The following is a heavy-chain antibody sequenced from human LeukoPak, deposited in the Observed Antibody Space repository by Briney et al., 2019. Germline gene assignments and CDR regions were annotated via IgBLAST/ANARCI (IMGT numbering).Heavy chain of an antibody. J-gene: IGHJ5*02. V-gene: IGHV4-61*02. CDR1: GGSISSGSYY. CDR2: IYTSGST. CDR3: ARGLDIVVVPAAHVGLDP. Sequence: SQTLSLTCTVSGGSISSGSYYWSWIRQPAGKELEWIGRIYTSGSTNYNPSLKSRVTISVDTSKNQFSLKLSSVTAADTALYYSARGLDIVVVPAAHVGLDPWGQGTLVTVSS. D-gene: IGHD2-2*03.